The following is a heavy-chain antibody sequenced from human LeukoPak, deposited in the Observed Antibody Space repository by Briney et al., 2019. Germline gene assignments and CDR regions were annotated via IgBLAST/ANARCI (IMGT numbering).Heavy chain of an antibody. Sequence: GGSLRLSCAASGFTFSSYWMSWVRQAPGKGLEWVANIKQDGSEKYYVDSVKGRFTISRDNAKNSLYLQMNSLRAEDTAVYYCAREADCSSASCYSGLFDYWGQGTLVTVSS. CDR3: AREADCSSASCYSGLFDY. D-gene: IGHD2-2*01. CDR2: IKQDGSEK. V-gene: IGHV3-7*01. J-gene: IGHJ4*02. CDR1: GFTFSSYW.